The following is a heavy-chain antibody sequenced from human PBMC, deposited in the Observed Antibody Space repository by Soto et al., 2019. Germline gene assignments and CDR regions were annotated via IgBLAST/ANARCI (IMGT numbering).Heavy chain of an antibody. CDR1: GFTFSSYA. Sequence: QVQLVESGGGVVQPGRSLRLSCAASGFTFSSYAMHWVRQAPGKGLEWVAVISYDGSNKYYADSVKGRFTISRDNSKNMLYLQMNSLRAEDTAVYYCARSGGWGSRWYGDYWGQGTLVTVSS. CDR2: ISYDGSNK. CDR3: ARSGGWGSRWYGDY. D-gene: IGHD6-13*01. J-gene: IGHJ4*02. V-gene: IGHV3-30-3*01.